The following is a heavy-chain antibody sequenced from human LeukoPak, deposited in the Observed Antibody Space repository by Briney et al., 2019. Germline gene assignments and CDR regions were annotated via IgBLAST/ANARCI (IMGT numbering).Heavy chain of an antibody. CDR1: GGSISSGDYY. CDR2: IYYSGYT. CDR3: ARVPRGQYQLLDWFDP. D-gene: IGHD2-2*01. J-gene: IGHJ5*02. Sequence: PSQTLSLTCTVSGGSISSGDYYWSWIRQPPGKGLEWIGYIYYSGYTYYNPSLMSRVTISLHTSNNQFSLRLSSVTAADTAVYYCARVPRGQYQLLDWFDPWGQGTLVTVSS. V-gene: IGHV4-30-4*01.